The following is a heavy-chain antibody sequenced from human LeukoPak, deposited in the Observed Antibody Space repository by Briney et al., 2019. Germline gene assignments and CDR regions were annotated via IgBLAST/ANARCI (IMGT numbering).Heavy chain of an antibody. Sequence: PGGSLRLSCAASGFTFSSYWMHWVRQAPGKGLVWVSRINSDGSSTSYADSVKGRFTISRDNAKSTLYLQMNSLRAEDTAVYYCARDTTTVVVPAAIGDFDYWGQGTLVTVSS. D-gene: IGHD2-2*02. CDR2: INSDGSST. CDR1: GFTFSSYW. V-gene: IGHV3-74*01. J-gene: IGHJ4*02. CDR3: ARDTTTVVVPAAIGDFDY.